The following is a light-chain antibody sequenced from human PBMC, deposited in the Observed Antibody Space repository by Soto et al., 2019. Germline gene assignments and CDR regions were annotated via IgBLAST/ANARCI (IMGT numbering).Light chain of an antibody. V-gene: IGLV2-14*01. CDR3: SSYTRSSNYL. J-gene: IGLJ1*01. CDR2: EVS. CDR1: SSDVGGYNY. Sequence: QSVLTQPASVSGSPGQSITISCTGTSSDVGGYNYVSWYQQHPGKAHKLKIYEVSTRPSAVYNSFSGYTSGNTASLTISGLQAEDEADYYCSSYTRSSNYLFGNGTKFTV.